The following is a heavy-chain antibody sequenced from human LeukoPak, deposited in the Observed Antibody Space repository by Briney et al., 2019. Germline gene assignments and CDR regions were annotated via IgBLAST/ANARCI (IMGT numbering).Heavy chain of an antibody. CDR2: IIPIFGTA. J-gene: IGHJ5*02. Sequence: ASVKVSCKASGGTFSSYAISWVRQAPGQGLEWMGGIIPIFGTANYAQKFQGRVTITADKSTSTAYMELSSLRSEDTAVYYCARGESSSWYNKWFDPWGQGTLVTVSS. CDR1: GGTFSSYA. CDR3: ARGESSSWYNKWFDP. V-gene: IGHV1-69*06. D-gene: IGHD6-13*01.